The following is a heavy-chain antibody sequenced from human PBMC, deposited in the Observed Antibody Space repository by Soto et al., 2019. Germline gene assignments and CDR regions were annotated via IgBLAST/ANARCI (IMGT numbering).Heavy chain of an antibody. Sequence: QMQLVESGGGVVQPGRSLKLSCAASGFTFRNFGMHWVRQAPGKGLEWVAVIWHDGSKMYYGDSVKGRFTISRDNSKDTLYLQMDSMRADDTGVYYCARDWNGDDARDGSWGQGVLVTVSS. J-gene: IGHJ5*02. V-gene: IGHV3-33*01. CDR1: GFTFRNFG. D-gene: IGHD4-17*01. CDR2: IWHDGSKM. CDR3: ARDWNGDDARDGS.